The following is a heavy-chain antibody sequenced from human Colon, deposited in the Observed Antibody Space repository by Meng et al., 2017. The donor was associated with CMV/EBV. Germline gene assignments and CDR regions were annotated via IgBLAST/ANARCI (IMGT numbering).Heavy chain of an antibody. V-gene: IGHV4-59*01. D-gene: IGHD2-2*01. Sequence: LSCTVSGGSIRNYYWSWIRQSPGKELEWIGYIYSNGGTNYSPSLKSRVTISVDTSKNQFSLRLNSVTAADTAVYYCAGNVEVLPTAKVLWDSWGQGMLVTVSS. CDR2: IYSNGGT. J-gene: IGHJ4*02. CDR1: GGSIRNYY. CDR3: AGNVEVLPTAKVLWDS.